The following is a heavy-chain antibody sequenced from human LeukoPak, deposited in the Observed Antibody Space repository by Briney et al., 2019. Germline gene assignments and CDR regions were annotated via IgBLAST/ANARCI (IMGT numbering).Heavy chain of an antibody. CDR2: ISGSGGST. J-gene: IGHJ3*02. V-gene: IGHV3-23*01. Sequence: GGSLRLSCAASGFTFSSYAMSWVRQAPGKGLEWVSAISGSGGSTYYADPVKGRFTISRDNSKNTLYLQMNSLRAEDTAVYYCAKDRVVVPAAMELLGAFDIWGQGTMVTVSS. CDR3: AKDRVVVPAAMELLGAFDI. D-gene: IGHD2-2*01. CDR1: GFTFSSYA.